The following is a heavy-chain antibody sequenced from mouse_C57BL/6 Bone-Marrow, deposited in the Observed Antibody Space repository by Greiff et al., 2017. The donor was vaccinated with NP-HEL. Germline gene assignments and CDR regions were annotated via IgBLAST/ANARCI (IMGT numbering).Heavy chain of an antibody. Sequence: EVKLMESGEGLVKPGGSLKLSCAASGFTFSSYAMSWVRQTPEKRLEWVAYISSGGDYISYADTVKGRFTISRDNARNTLYLQMSSLKSEDTAMYYCTRDRWDAFAYWGQGTLVTVSA. CDR2: ISSGGDYI. D-gene: IGHD4-1*01. CDR3: TRDRWDAFAY. V-gene: IGHV5-9-1*02. J-gene: IGHJ3*01. CDR1: GFTFSSYA.